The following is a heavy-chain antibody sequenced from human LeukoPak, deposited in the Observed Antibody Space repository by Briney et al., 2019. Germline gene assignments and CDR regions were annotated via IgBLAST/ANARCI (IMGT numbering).Heavy chain of an antibody. D-gene: IGHD3-3*01. CDR2: INPSGGST. Sequence: GASVKVSCKASGYTFTSYYMHWVRQAPGQGLEWMGIINPSGGSTSYAQKFQGRVTMTRDTSTSTVYMELSSLRSEDTAVYYCARENSITIFGVVMDDYFDYWGQGTLVNVSS. V-gene: IGHV1-46*01. J-gene: IGHJ4*02. CDR1: GYTFTSYY. CDR3: ARENSITIFGVVMDDYFDY.